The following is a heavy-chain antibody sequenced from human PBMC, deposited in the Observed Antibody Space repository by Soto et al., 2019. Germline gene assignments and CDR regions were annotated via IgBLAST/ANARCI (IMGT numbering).Heavy chain of an antibody. CDR3: AGGRWDDSSGYDAFDI. Sequence: ASVKVSCKASGYTFTSYGISWVRQAPGQGLEWMGWISAYNGNTNYAQKLQGRVTMTTDTSTSTAYMELRSLRSDDTAVYYCAGGRWDDSSGYDAFDIWGQGTMVTVSS. CDR2: ISAYNGNT. J-gene: IGHJ3*02. CDR1: GYTFTSYG. V-gene: IGHV1-18*04. D-gene: IGHD3-22*01.